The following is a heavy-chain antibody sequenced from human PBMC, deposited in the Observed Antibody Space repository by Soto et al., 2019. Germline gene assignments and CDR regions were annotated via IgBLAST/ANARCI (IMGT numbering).Heavy chain of an antibody. CDR1: GFAFSSYD. J-gene: IGHJ3*02. D-gene: IGHD5-18*01. Sequence: EVQLVASGGGLVQPGGSLRLSCAASGFAFSSYDMHWVRQATGKRLEWVSAIGTAGYTYYPGSVKGRFTISRENARNSLYLQMNNLRAGDTAVYYCARAAEYSYGPLDIWGQGTMVTVSS. CDR2: IGTAGYT. V-gene: IGHV3-13*01. CDR3: ARAAEYSYGPLDI.